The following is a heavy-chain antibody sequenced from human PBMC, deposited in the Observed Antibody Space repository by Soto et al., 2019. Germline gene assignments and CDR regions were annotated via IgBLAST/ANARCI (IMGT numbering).Heavy chain of an antibody. CDR3: ARGGWVTMRHFQI. V-gene: IGHV1-3*01. CDR2: INPGNGES. CDR1: GYTFSDYA. J-gene: IGHJ3*02. D-gene: IGHD4-17*01. Sequence: ASVKVSCKASGYTFSDYAMHWVRQAPGQRPEWLGWINPGNGESKTSQKLQGRVTLSTDTSATTVYMELSSLTSEDTAVYYCARGGWVTMRHFQIWGQGTMVTVSS.